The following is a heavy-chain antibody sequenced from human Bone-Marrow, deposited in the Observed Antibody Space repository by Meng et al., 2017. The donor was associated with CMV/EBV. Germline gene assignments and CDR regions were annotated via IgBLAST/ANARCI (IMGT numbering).Heavy chain of an antibody. J-gene: IGHJ4*02. CDR1: GFTFSSYA. CDR2: ISGSGDYT. Sequence: AASGFTFSSYAMTWVRQAPGKGLEWLSSISGSGDYTYYADSVKGRFTISKDNSKNTLYLQMNSLRAEDTAVYYCAKQGAFTYGLIDYWGQGTLVTSPQ. V-gene: IGHV3-23*01. D-gene: IGHD3-10*01. CDR3: AKQGAFTYGLIDY.